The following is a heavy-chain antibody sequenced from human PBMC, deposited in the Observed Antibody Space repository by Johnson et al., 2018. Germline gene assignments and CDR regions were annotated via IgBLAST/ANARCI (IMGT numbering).Heavy chain of an antibody. J-gene: IGHJ6*03. Sequence: VQLQESGGGLVQPGGSLRLSCAASGFTLSTSWMNWVRQAPGKGLEWVANIKGDGSEKYYVDSVKGRFTISRDNAKNSLYLQMDSLRPEDTALYYCAKVGWSGYDSYYHYNMDVWGKGTTVTVSS. CDR1: GFTLSTSW. V-gene: IGHV3-7*03. CDR3: AKVGWSGYDSYYHYNMDV. D-gene: IGHD5-12*01. CDR2: IKGDGSEK.